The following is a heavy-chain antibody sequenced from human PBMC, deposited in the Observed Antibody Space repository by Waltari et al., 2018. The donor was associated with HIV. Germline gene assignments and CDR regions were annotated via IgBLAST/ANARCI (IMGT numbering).Heavy chain of an antibody. CDR1: GDSVNMNTW. J-gene: IGHJ3*01. V-gene: IGHV4-4*02. Sequence: QVHLQESGPRLVKPSGTLSLTCAVSGDAVSGDSVNMNTWWSWIRHAPGKGLEWIGESDQSGTATYNPSLESRVTISLDKSKNQVSLKLTSLTAADTAIYFCVRDRSGPRTYYGFDVWGQGTKVSVSS. CDR2: SDQSGTA. D-gene: IGHD2-8*01. CDR3: VRDRSGPRTYYGFDV.